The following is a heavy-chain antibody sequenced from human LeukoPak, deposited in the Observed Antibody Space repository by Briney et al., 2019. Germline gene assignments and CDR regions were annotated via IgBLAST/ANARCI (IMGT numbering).Heavy chain of an antibody. CDR2: ISAYNGNT. V-gene: IGHV1-18*04. CDR1: GYTFTSYG. D-gene: IGHD6-13*01. CDR3: ARNRWGQQLVGWDRYYYYGMDV. Sequence: GASVKVSCKASGYTFTSYGISWVRQAPGQGLEWMGWISAYNGNTNYAQKLQGSVTMTTDTSTSTAYMELRSLRSDDTAVYYCARNRWGQQLVGWDRYYYYGMDVWGKGTTVTVSS. J-gene: IGHJ6*04.